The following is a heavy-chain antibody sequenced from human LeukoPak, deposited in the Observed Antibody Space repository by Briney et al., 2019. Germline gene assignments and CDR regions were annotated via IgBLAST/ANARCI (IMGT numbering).Heavy chain of an antibody. CDR1: GFTFSSYA. V-gene: IGHV3-23*01. Sequence: PGGSLRLSCAASGFTFSSYAMSWVRQAPGMGLEWVSAISGSGGSTYYADSVKGRFTISRDNSKNTLYLQMNSLRAEDTAVYYCAKAGIVVVPAAKLKSYYFDYWGQGTLVTVSS. D-gene: IGHD2-2*01. CDR2: ISGSGGST. CDR3: AKAGIVVVPAAKLKSYYFDY. J-gene: IGHJ4*02.